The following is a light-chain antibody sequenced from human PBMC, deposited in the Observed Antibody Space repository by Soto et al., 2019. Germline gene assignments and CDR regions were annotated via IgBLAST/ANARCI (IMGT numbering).Light chain of an antibody. CDR3: QQRSNWPTIT. CDR1: QSVSSY. J-gene: IGKJ5*01. Sequence: EIVLTQSPATLSLSPGERATLSCRASQSVSSYLAWYQQKPGQAPRLLIYDASNRATGIPARFSGSGSGTGFTLTISSLEPEDFAVYYCQQRSNWPTITFGQGTRLEFK. V-gene: IGKV3-11*01. CDR2: DAS.